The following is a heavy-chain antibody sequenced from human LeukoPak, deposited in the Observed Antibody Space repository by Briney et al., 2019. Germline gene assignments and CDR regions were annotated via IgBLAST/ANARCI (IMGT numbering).Heavy chain of an antibody. CDR1: GYTFTGYY. J-gene: IGHJ4*02. CDR2: INPNSGGT. V-gene: IGHV1-2*02. CDR3: ARLYSSGWPDDFDY. Sequence: ASVKVSCKASGYTFTGYYMHWVRRAPGQGLEWMGWINPNSGGTNYAQKFQGRVTMTRDTSISTAYMELSRLRSDDTAVYYCARLYSSGWPDDFDYWGQGTLVTVSS. D-gene: IGHD6-19*01.